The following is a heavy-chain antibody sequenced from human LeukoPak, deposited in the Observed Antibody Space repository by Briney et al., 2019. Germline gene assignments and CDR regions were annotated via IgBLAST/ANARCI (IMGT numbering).Heavy chain of an antibody. CDR1: GVSISNYY. CDR3: ARGFTDYYDSSGYYYLPGY. V-gene: IGHV4-59*01. CDR2: IYYSGST. D-gene: IGHD3-22*01. J-gene: IGHJ4*02. Sequence: SETLSLTCTVSGVSISNYYWSWIRQPLGKGLEWIGYIYYSGSTNYNPSLKSRVTISVDTSKNQFSLKLSSVTAADTAVYYCARGFTDYYDSSGYYYLPGYWGQGTLVTVSS.